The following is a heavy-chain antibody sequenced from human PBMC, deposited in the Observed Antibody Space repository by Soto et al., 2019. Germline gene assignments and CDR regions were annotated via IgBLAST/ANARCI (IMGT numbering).Heavy chain of an antibody. Sequence: QVQLVESGGGVVQPGGSLRLSCAASGFTFSSYGMHWVRQAPGRGLEWVAVISYDGSNKYYADSVKGRFTISRDNSKNTLYLQMNSLRAEDTAVYYCAKIGHYDFWRSSGMDVWGHGTTVTVSS. CDR3: AKIGHYDFWRSSGMDV. D-gene: IGHD3-3*01. V-gene: IGHV3-30*18. J-gene: IGHJ6*02. CDR2: ISYDGSNK. CDR1: GFTFSSYG.